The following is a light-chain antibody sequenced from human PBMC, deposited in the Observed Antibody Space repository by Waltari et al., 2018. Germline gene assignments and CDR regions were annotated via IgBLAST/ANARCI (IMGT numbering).Light chain of an antibody. CDR1: QSVSSR. V-gene: IGKV3-15*01. CDR3: QQYDDLPYS. J-gene: IGKJ2*03. Sequence: EIVMTQSPATLSVSPGERATLSCRASQSVSSRLAWYQQKPGQAPRLLIYDTSRRATGIPARFTGSGSWTEYTLTIGSLQSEDFATYYCQQYDDLPYSFGQGTKVEIK. CDR2: DTS.